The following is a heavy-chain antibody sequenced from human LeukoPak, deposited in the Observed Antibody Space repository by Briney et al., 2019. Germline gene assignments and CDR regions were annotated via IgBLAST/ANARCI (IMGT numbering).Heavy chain of an antibody. Sequence: SQTLSLTCAISGESVSSNNSAWTWIRQSPSRGLEWLGRTYYRSKWFNDYAVSVKSRITINPDTSKNQFFLQLNSVTPEDTAVYYCAREYLGGYLIYWGQGTLVTVSS. CDR2: TYYRSKWFN. D-gene: IGHD3-16*02. CDR1: GESVSSNNSA. J-gene: IGHJ4*02. CDR3: AREYLGGYLIY. V-gene: IGHV6-1*01.